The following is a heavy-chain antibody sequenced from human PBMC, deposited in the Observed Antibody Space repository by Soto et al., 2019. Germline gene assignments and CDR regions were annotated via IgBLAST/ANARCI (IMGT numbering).Heavy chain of an antibody. CDR2: ISYDGSNK. CDR3: ARDSGRYQWPPGAFDI. CDR1: GFTFSSYA. D-gene: IGHD6-19*01. V-gene: IGHV3-30-3*01. J-gene: IGHJ3*02. Sequence: PGGSLRLSCAASGFTFSSYAMHWVRQAPGKGLEWVAVISYDGSNKYYADSVKGRFTISRDNSKNTLYLQMNSLRAEDTAVYYCARDSGRYQWPPGAFDIWGQGTMVTVSS.